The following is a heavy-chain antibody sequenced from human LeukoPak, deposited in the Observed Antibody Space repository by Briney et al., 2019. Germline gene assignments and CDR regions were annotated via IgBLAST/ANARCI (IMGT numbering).Heavy chain of an antibody. V-gene: IGHV3-23*01. J-gene: IGHJ6*02. CDR3: AKERGATRLYYGMDV. CDR1: GFTFSSFA. Sequence: PGGSLRLSCAAPGFTFSSFAMSWVRQAPGKGLEWVSGMSNSGGITYYADSVKGRFTISRDNFKNTLYVQMDSLRAEDTAVYYCAKERGATRLYYGMDVWGQGTTVTVAS. D-gene: IGHD1-26*01. CDR2: MSNSGGIT.